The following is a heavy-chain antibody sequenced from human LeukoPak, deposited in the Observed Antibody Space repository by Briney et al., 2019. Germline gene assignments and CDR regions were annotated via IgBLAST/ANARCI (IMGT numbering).Heavy chain of an antibody. D-gene: IGHD2-8*02. V-gene: IGHV3-7*03. CDR1: GFTFSSYW. CDR3: TADVPGGAYPFDS. Sequence: GGSLRLSCAASGFTFSSYWMSWVRQAPGKGLEWVANIKQDGSEKYYVDSVKGRFTISRDNAKNSLYLQMNSLKTEDTAFYYCTADVPGGAYPFDSWGQGTLVTVSS. J-gene: IGHJ4*02. CDR2: IKQDGSEK.